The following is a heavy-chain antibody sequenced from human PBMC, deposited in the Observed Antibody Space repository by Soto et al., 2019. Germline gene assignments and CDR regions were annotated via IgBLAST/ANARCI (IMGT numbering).Heavy chain of an antibody. CDR1: GGSISSGGYY. CDR2: IYYSGST. D-gene: IGHD2-2*01. Sequence: QVQLQESGPGLVKPSQTLSLTCTVSGGSISSGGYYWSWIRQHPGKGLEWIGYIYYSGSTYYTPSPKSRVTISVDTSKNQFSLKLSSVTAADTAVYYCARFDQLLAGTFHAFDIWGQGTMVTVSS. J-gene: IGHJ3*02. CDR3: ARFDQLLAGTFHAFDI. V-gene: IGHV4-31*03.